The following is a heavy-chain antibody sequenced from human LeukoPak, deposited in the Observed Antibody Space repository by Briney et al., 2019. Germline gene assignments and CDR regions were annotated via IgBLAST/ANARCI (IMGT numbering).Heavy chain of an antibody. CDR2: ISSGTNYI. V-gene: IGHV3-21*01. Sequence: GGSLRLSCAASGFIFDNYNMSWVRQAPGKGLEWVSSISSGTNYIFQADSVKGRFTISKDSARNSLSLQMNSLRADDTAVYYCARSAGGNYFDYWDQGTLVTVSS. J-gene: IGHJ4*02. D-gene: IGHD2-8*02. CDR3: ARSAGGNYFDY. CDR1: GFIFDNYN.